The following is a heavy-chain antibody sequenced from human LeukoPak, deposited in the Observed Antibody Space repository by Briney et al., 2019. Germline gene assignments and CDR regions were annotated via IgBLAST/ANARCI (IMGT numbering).Heavy chain of an antibody. CDR1: GYTFTSYG. V-gene: IGHV1-18*01. CDR3: ARAEGLDYGDYENFDY. CDR2: ISAYNGNT. D-gene: IGHD4-17*01. J-gene: IGHJ4*02. Sequence: ASVKVSCKASGYTFTSYGISWVRQAPGQGLEWMGWISAYNGNTNYAQTLQGRVTMTTDTSPSTAYMELRSLRSDDTAVYYCARAEGLDYGDYENFDYWGQGTLVTVSS.